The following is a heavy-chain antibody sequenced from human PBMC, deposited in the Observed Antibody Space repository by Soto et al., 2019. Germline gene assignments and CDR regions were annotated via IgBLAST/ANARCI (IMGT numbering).Heavy chain of an antibody. V-gene: IGHV3-23*01. CDR1: GFTVSSYA. CDR2: ISGSGST. D-gene: IGHD3-16*01. J-gene: IGHJ6*03. CDR3: AKALRFTFTTGYYMDV. Sequence: EVQLLESGGGLVQPGGSLRLSCAASGFTVSSYAMSWVRQAPGKGLEWVSVISGSGSTYSADSVKGRFTISRDSSKNTVNLQMKRPRAEDKAVYYGAKALRFTFTTGYYMDVWGRGTTVTVSS.